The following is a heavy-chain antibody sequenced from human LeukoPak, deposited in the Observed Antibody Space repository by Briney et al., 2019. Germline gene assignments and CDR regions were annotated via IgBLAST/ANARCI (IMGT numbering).Heavy chain of an antibody. CDR1: GFTFSSYG. Sequence: GGSLRLSCAASGFTFSSYGMHWVRQAPGKGLEWVAVISYDGSNKYYADSVKGRFTISRDNSKNTLYLQMNSLRAEDTAVYYCAKDEEVDYYDSSGFPPAPDYWGQGTLVTVSS. D-gene: IGHD3-22*01. CDR2: ISYDGSNK. V-gene: IGHV3-30*18. J-gene: IGHJ4*02. CDR3: AKDEEVDYYDSSGFPPAPDY.